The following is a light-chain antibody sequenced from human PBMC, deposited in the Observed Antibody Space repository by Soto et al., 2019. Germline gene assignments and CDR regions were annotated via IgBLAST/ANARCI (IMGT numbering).Light chain of an antibody. CDR3: QQYYHWPRT. CDR2: GAS. J-gene: IGKJ1*01. Sequence: EIVLTQSPGTLSLSPGERATLSFSSSQSVSSSYLAWYQQKPGQAPRLLIYGASTRATGIPARFSGSGSGTDFNLTISSLQSEDFAVYYCQQYYHWPRTFGQGTKVDIK. CDR1: QSVSSSY. V-gene: IGKV3D-7*01.